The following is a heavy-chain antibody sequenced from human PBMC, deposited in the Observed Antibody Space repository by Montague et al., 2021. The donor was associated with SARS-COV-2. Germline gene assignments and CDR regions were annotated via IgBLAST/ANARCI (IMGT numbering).Heavy chain of an antibody. J-gene: IGHJ3*02. CDR1: GGSISSYY. Sequence: SETLSLTCTVSGGSISSYYWSWIRQPPGKGLEWIGYIYYSGSTXXXPSXXXRVTISVDTSKNQFSLKLSSVTAADTAVYYCARWGLYGGNLGDGAFDIWGQGTMVTVSS. CDR3: ARWGLYGGNLGDGAFDI. D-gene: IGHD4-23*01. V-gene: IGHV4-59*01. CDR2: IYYSGST.